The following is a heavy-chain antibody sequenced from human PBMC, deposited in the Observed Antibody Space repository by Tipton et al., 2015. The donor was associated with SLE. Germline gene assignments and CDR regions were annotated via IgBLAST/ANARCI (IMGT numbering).Heavy chain of an antibody. V-gene: IGHV4-31*03. Sequence: TLPLTCTVSGGSISSGGYYWSWIRQHPGQGLEWIGYIYYSGNTYYNPSLKSRVTISVDTSKNQFSLKLSSVTAADTAVYYCSRDYSGSYLDIWGQGTMVTVSS. CDR1: GGSISSGGYY. CDR3: SRDYSGSYLDI. J-gene: IGHJ3*02. D-gene: IGHD1-26*01. CDR2: IYYSGNT.